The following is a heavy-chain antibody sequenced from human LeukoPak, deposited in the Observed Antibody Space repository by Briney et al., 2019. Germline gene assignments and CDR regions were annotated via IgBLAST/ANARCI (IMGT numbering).Heavy chain of an antibody. V-gene: IGHV4-59*01. Sequence: TSETLSLTCTVSGGSIRSYYWTWIRQPPGKGLEWIGCVYYSGGTYYNPSLKSRVTMSLDTSKNQFPLKLSSLTAADTAVYYCASTLGELSLYLDYWGQGTLVTVSS. CDR2: VYYSGGT. CDR1: GGSIRSYY. J-gene: IGHJ4*02. D-gene: IGHD3-16*02. CDR3: ASTLGELSLYLDY.